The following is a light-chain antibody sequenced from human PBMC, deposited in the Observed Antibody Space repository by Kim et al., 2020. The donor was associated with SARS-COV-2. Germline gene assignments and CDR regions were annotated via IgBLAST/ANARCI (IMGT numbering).Light chain of an antibody. V-gene: IGLV1-40*01. CDR2: VNS. Sequence: RVSSSWPGASSNVGAGYDRHWYQQLPGTAPNLLIFVNSNRPSGVPDRCSGYRSGTSASLAITGLQAEDEADYYCQSYDSSLSLYVFGTGTKVTVL. CDR3: QSYDSSLSLYV. CDR1: SSNVGAGYD. J-gene: IGLJ1*01.